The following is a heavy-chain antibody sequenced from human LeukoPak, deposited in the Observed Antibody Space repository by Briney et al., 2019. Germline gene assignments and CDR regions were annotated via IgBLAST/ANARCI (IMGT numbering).Heavy chain of an antibody. CDR2: IKQDGSEK. J-gene: IGHJ4*02. CDR1: GFTFNKYW. CDR3: ARDRNTDFWSGYYTNYFDY. Sequence: GGSLRLSCAASGFTFNKYWMSWVRRAPGKGLEWVANIKQDGSEKYYVDSVKGRFTIFRDNAKNSLYLQMNSLRAEDTAVYYCARDRNTDFWSGYYTNYFDYWGQGTLVTVSS. V-gene: IGHV3-7*01. D-gene: IGHD3-3*01.